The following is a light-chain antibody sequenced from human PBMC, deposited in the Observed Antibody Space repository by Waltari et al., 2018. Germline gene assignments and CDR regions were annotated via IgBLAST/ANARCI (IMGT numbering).Light chain of an antibody. CDR1: NSDFGGLKY. J-gene: IGLJ2*01. V-gene: IGLV2-14*03. CDR3: SSYTSSTTGI. Sequence: QSALTQPDSVSGSPGQSITISCTEINSDFGGLKYVSWYQHHPGEAPKVIIYDVNNRASGVPNRFSGSKSGNSASLTISGLQAEDEADYYCSSYTSSTTGIFGGGTRVTVL. CDR2: DVN.